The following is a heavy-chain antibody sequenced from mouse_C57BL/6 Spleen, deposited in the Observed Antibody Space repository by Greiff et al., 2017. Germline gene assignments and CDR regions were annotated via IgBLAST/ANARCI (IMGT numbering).Heavy chain of an antibody. J-gene: IGHJ4*01. V-gene: IGHV1-55*01. CDR2: IYPGSGST. CDR1: GYTFTSYW. Sequence: QVQLQQPGAELVKPGASVKMSCKASGYTFTSYWITWVKQRPGQGLEWIGDIYPGSGSTNYNEKFKSKATLTVDTSSSTAYMQLGSLTSEYSAVYYCARHYGGAMDYWGQGTSVTVSS. D-gene: IGHD1-1*01. CDR3: ARHYGGAMDY.